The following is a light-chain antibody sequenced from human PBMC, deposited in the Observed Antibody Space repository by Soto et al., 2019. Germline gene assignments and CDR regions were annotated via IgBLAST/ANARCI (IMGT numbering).Light chain of an antibody. CDR3: SSYTSSGTYV. Sequence: QSALTKPASVSGSPGQSITISCTGTSRDVGTYDYVSWYQQYPGKAPKFMIYDVSNRPSGVSNRFSGSKSGNTASLTISGLQAEDEADYYCSSYTSSGTYVFGTGTKLTVL. J-gene: IGLJ1*01. CDR2: DVS. CDR1: SRDVGTYDY. V-gene: IGLV2-14*01.